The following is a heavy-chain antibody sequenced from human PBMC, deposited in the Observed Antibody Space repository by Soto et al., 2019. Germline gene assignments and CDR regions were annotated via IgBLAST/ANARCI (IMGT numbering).Heavy chain of an antibody. Sequence: QVKLVQSGTEVKKPGASIKVSCKASGYSFATSGMTWVRQAPGQGLEWMGWISVYNGNTNYAQKLQGRVTMTKDTSTSTVYMELRSLRSDDTAVYYCARLDSDYDYYYAMDVWGQGTTVTVSS. CDR2: ISVYNGNT. V-gene: IGHV1-18*01. J-gene: IGHJ6*02. CDR1: GYSFATSG. CDR3: ARLDSDYDYYYAMDV. D-gene: IGHD5-18*01.